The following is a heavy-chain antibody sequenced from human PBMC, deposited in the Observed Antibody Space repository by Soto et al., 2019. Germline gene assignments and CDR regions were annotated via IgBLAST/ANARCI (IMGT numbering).Heavy chain of an antibody. CDR2: ISYDGSNK. CDR3: AEDLMKQWLDNYYYYYGMDV. V-gene: IGHV3-30*18. D-gene: IGHD6-19*01. J-gene: IGHJ6*02. CDR1: GFTFSSYG. Sequence: GGSLRLSCAASGFTFSSYGMHWLRQAPGKGLEWVAVISYDGSNKYYADSVKGRFTISRDNSKNTLYLQMNSLRAEDTAVYYCAEDLMKQWLDNYYYYYGMDVWGQGTTVTVSS.